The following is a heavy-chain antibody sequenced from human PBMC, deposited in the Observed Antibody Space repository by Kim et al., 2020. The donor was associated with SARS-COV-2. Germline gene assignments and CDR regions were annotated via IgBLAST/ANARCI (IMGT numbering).Heavy chain of an antibody. Sequence: SETLSLTCTVSGGSISSYYWSWIRQPPGKGLEWIGYIYYSGSTNYNPSLKSRVTISVDTSKNQFSLKLSSVTAADTAGYYCARTYGIGAFDIWGQGTMVT. CDR3: ARTYGIGAFDI. V-gene: IGHV4-59*01. CDR2: IYYSGST. CDR1: GGSISSYY. D-gene: IGHD3-10*01. J-gene: IGHJ3*02.